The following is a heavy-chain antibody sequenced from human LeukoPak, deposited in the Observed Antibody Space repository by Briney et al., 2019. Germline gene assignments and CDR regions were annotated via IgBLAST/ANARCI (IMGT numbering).Heavy chain of an antibody. D-gene: IGHD1-26*01. CDR1: GYSFTGYY. V-gene: IGHV1-2*02. CDR3: ARVDSGSYLAFDI. CDR2: INPNSGGT. J-gene: IGHJ3*02. Sequence: ASVKVSCKASGYSFTGYYMHWVRQAPGQGLEWMGWINPNSGGTNYAQKFQGRVTMTRDTSISTAYMELSRLRSDDTAVYYCARVDSGSYLAFDIWGQGTMVTVSS.